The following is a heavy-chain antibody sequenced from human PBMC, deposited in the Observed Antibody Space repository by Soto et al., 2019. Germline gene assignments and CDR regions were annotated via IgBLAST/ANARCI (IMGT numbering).Heavy chain of an antibody. D-gene: IGHD1-26*01. Sequence: EVHLVESGGGLVQTGGSLRLSCAIFESTVSRDWMNWVRQAPGKGLEWVAHINQDGSEKYYVDSVKGRFTISRDNDKKSLYLQMNSVRPADTAMYYCSGGVGDAFWGQGTLVTVSS. CDR2: INQDGSEK. V-gene: IGHV3-7*04. CDR1: ESTVSRDW. CDR3: SGGVGDAF. J-gene: IGHJ4*02.